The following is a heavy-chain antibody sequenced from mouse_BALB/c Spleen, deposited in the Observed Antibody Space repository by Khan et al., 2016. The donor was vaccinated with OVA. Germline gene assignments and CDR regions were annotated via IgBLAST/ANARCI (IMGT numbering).Heavy chain of an antibody. CDR3: ARVYGGDFDY. V-gene: IGHV3-2*02. D-gene: IGHD1-1*01. Sequence: VQLKESGPGLVKPSQSLSLICTVTGYSITSDYAWNWIRQFPGNKLEWMGFISYSGNTKYNPSLKSRISITRDTSKNQFFLQLNSVTTEDTATYYCARVYGGDFDYWGHGTTLTGSS. J-gene: IGHJ2*01. CDR1: GYSITSDYA. CDR2: ISYSGNT.